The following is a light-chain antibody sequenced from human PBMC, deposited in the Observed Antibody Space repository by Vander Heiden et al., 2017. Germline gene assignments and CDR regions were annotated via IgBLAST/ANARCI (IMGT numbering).Light chain of an antibody. CDR3: QQDNNWPLGT. J-gene: IGKJ1*01. Sequence: EIVMTQSPATLSVSPGERATLSCRASQSVSSNLAWYQQKPGQAPRLLIYGASTRATGIPARFSGSGYGTEFTLTISSRQSEDFAVYYCQQDNNWPLGTFGQGTKVEIK. V-gene: IGKV3-15*01. CDR2: GAS. CDR1: QSVSSN.